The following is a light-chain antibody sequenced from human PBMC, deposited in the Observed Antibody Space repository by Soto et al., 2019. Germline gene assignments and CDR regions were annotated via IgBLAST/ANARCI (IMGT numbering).Light chain of an antibody. CDR1: QSISDY. J-gene: IGKJ2*01. CDR3: QQSHTTPVYT. Sequence: DIQMTQSPSSLSASVGDRVTITCRASQSISDYVNWFQQTPGKAPKLLIYSTSRLQRGVPSRFSGSGSETEFTLTISGLQPADFATYYCQQSHTTPVYTFGQATKLEIK. CDR2: STS. V-gene: IGKV1-39*01.